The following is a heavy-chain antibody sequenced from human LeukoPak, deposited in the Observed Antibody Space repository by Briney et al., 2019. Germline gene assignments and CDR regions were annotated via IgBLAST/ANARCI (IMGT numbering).Heavy chain of an antibody. J-gene: IGHJ4*02. CDR3: AKDHLGKSSGCQNLDS. V-gene: IGHV3-23*01. CDR1: GFTFSNYA. CDR2: ISGNGGST. Sequence: GGSLRLSCAASGFTFSNYAMSWVRQAPGKGLDWVSAISGNGGSTYYAESVKGRFTISRDNSNNTLFLQMNSLRAEDTAVYYCAKDHLGKSSGCQNLDSWGQGTLVTVSS. D-gene: IGHD6-19*01.